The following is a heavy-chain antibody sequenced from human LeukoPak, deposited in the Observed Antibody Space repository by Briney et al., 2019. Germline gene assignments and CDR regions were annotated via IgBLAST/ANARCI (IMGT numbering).Heavy chain of an antibody. D-gene: IGHD6-13*01. CDR3: ARGSSSSWWYFDY. Sequence: PSETQSLTRTVSGGSISSYYWSWIRQPPGKGLEWIGYIYYSGSTNYNPSLKSRVTISVDTSKNQFSLKLSSVTAADTAVYYCARGSSSSWWYFDYWGQGTLVAVSS. CDR2: IYYSGST. V-gene: IGHV4-59*01. J-gene: IGHJ4*02. CDR1: GGSISSYY.